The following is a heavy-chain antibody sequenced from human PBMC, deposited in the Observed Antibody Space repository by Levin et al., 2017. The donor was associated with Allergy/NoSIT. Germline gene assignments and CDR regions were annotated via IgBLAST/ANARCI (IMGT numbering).Heavy chain of an antibody. V-gene: IGHV3-74*01. Sequence: LSLTCAASGFTFSSYWMHWVRQAPGKGLVWVSRINSDGSSTSYADSVKGRFTISRDNAKNTLYLQMNSLRAEDTAVYYCARAQGDYDYIWGSPGEDDYYMDVWGKGTTVTVSS. J-gene: IGHJ6*03. D-gene: IGHD3-16*01. CDR3: ARAQGDYDYIWGSPGEDDYYMDV. CDR1: GFTFSSYW. CDR2: INSDGSST.